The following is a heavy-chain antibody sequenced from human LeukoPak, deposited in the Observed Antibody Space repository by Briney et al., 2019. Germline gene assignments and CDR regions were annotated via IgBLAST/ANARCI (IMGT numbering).Heavy chain of an antibody. J-gene: IGHJ4*02. CDR2: INHSGST. CDR3: ARGFAGYSYGFDY. D-gene: IGHD5-18*01. Sequence: SETLSLTCTVPGGSISNYYWSWIRQPPGKGLEWIGEINHSGSTNYNPSLKSRVTISVDTSKNQFSLKLSSVTAADTAVYYCARGFAGYSYGFDYWGQGTLVTVSS. CDR1: GGSISNYY. V-gene: IGHV4-34*01.